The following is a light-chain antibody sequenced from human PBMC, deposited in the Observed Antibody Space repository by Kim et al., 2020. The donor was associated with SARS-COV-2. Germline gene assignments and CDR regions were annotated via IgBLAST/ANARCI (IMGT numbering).Light chain of an antibody. J-gene: IGKJ2*01. CDR3: QQYYSTPYT. CDR2: WAS. Sequence: RATINCKSSQSVLYSSNNKNYLAWYQQKPGQPPKALIYWASTRESWVPDRFSGSGSGTDFTLTISSLQAEDVAVYYCQQYYSTPYTFGQGTKLEI. V-gene: IGKV4-1*01. CDR1: QSVLYSSNNKNY.